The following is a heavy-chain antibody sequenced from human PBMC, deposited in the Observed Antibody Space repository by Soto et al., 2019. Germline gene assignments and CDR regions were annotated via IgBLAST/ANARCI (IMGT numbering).Heavy chain of an antibody. Sequence: EVQLVESGGGLVQPGESLRLSCAASGFTFSSYWMTWVRQAPGKVLEWVANIKQDGSEKYYVDSVRGRFTMSRDKAKNSLYLQMNSLIAEDTAVYYCARVVGAPQMDFDYCGQGTLVTVSS. CDR1: GFTFSSYW. D-gene: IGHD1-26*01. CDR3: ARVVGAPQMDFDY. J-gene: IGHJ4*02. CDR2: IKQDGSEK. V-gene: IGHV3-7*01.